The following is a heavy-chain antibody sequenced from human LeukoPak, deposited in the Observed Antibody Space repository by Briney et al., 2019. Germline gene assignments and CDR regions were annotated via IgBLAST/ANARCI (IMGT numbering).Heavy chain of an antibody. CDR1: GFTFSSYG. CDR3: ARDYDVVVPPDY. J-gene: IGHJ4*02. Sequence: GGSLRLSCAASGFTFSSYGMHWVRQAPGKGLEWVAVIWYDGSNKYYADSVKGRFTISRGNSKNTLYLQMNSLRAEDTAVYYCARDYDVVVPPDYWGQGTLVTVSS. V-gene: IGHV3-33*01. CDR2: IWYDGSNK. D-gene: IGHD2-2*01.